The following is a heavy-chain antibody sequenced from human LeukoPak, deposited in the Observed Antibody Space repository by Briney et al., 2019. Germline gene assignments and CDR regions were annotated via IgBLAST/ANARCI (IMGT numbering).Heavy chain of an antibody. V-gene: IGHV3-33*01. CDR1: GFTFNTFD. J-gene: IGHJ3*01. CDR2: MWYDGRNK. Sequence: GGSLRLSCAASGFTFNTFDMHWVRQAPGKGREGVAVMWYDGRNKYYADSVKGRFTISRDNSKNTLYLQMTSLRAEDTAVYYCARQSSATIVSAFAFWGQGTMVTVSS. CDR3: ARQSSATIVSAFAF. D-gene: IGHD2-15*01.